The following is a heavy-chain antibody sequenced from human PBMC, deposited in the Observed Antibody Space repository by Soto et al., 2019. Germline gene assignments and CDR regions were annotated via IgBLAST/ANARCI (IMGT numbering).Heavy chain of an antibody. V-gene: IGHV4-61*01. CDR3: ASVTRTCISTSCYRYYYGMDV. J-gene: IGHJ6*02. CDR1: GGSVSSGSYY. Sequence: SETLSLTCTVSGGSVSSGSYYWSWIRQPPGKGLEWIGYIYYSGSTNYNPSLKSRVTISVDTSKNQFSLRLSSVTAADTAVYYCASVTRTCISTSCYRYYYGMDVWGQGTTVTVS. D-gene: IGHD2-2*02. CDR2: IYYSGST.